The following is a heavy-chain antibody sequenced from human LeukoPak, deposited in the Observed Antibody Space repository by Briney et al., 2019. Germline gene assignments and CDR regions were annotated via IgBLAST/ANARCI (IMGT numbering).Heavy chain of an antibody. Sequence: PGGSLRLSCAASGFTFSNSAMSWVRQAPGKGLEWVSSITSAGGGAYYPDSVKGRFTISRDNSKNTLYLQMNSLRAEDTAVYYCARDLQDGVPTGYWGQGTLVIVS. CDR2: ITSAGGGA. CDR3: ARDLQDGVPTGY. J-gene: IGHJ4*02. D-gene: IGHD4-17*01. V-gene: IGHV3-23*01. CDR1: GFTFSNSA.